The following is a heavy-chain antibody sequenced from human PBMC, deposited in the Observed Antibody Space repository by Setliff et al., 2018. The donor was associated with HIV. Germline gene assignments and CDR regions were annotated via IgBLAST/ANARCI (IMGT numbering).Heavy chain of an antibody. CDR3: ARASKYGVRYYFDY. D-gene: IGHD4-17*01. Sequence: SQTLSLTCAISGDSVSSDTAAWNWIRQSPSRGLEWLGSTYYRSKWYNDYAPSVKSRIGINPDTSKNQFSLQLNSVTPDDTAVYFCARASKYGVRYYFDYWGRGTLVTVSS. CDR2: TYYRSKWYN. V-gene: IGHV6-1*01. CDR1: GDSVSSDTAA. J-gene: IGHJ4*02.